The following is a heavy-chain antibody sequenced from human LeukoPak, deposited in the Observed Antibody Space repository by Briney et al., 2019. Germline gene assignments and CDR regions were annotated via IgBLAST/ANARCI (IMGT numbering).Heavy chain of an antibody. CDR1: GYTFTNYA. J-gene: IGHJ4*02. D-gene: IGHD5-12*01. Sequence: ASVTVSCKASGYTFTNYAVNWVRQAPGQGLEWMGWINTDTGNPTYARGFTGRFVFSLNSSVSTAYLQISSLKAEDTALYYCAKRGGTLYSGYDWGSFDYWGQGTLVTVSS. V-gene: IGHV7-4-1*02. CDR2: INTDTGNP. CDR3: AKRGGTLYSGYDWGSFDY.